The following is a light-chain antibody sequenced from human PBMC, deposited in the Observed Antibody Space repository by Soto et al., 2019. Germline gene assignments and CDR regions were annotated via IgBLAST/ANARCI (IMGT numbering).Light chain of an antibody. Sequence: EIVLTQSPGTLSLSPGERATLSCRANQSVSSSYLAWYQQKPGQAPRLLIYGASSRATGIPDRFSGSGSGTDFTLTIRRLEPEDFAVYYCQQYGSSPWTFGQGTKVEIK. V-gene: IGKV3-20*01. CDR2: GAS. J-gene: IGKJ1*01. CDR3: QQYGSSPWT. CDR1: QSVSSSY.